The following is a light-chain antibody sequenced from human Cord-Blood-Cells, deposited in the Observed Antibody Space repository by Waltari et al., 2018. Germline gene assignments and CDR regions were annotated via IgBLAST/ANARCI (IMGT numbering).Light chain of an antibody. J-gene: IGKJ3*01. Sequence: DIQMTQSPSSLSAYVGDRVTITCGASQSISSYLNWYQQKPGKAPKLLIYAASSLQSGVPSRFSGSGSGTDFTLTISSLQPEDFATYYCQQSYSTLTFGPGTKVDIK. CDR3: QQSYSTLT. CDR1: QSISSY. V-gene: IGKV1-39*01. CDR2: AAS.